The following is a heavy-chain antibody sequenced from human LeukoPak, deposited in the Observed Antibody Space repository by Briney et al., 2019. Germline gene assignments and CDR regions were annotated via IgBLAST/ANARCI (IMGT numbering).Heavy chain of an antibody. D-gene: IGHD6-13*01. CDR3: ARVPAAAGYYFDY. V-gene: IGHV4-61*01. J-gene: IGHJ4*02. Sequence: SETLSLTCTVSGGSVRSGSYYWSWIRQPPGKGLEWIGYIYYSGSTNYNPSLKSRVTISVDTSKNQFSLKLSSVTAADTAVYYCARVPAAAGYYFDYWGQGTLVTVSS. CDR1: GGSVRSGSYY. CDR2: IYYSGST.